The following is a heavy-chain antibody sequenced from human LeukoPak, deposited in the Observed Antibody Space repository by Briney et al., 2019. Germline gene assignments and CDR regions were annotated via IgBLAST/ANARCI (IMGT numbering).Heavy chain of an antibody. D-gene: IGHD1-26*01. V-gene: IGHV3-9*01. Sequence: GGSLRLSCAASGFTFSSYAMSWVRQAPGKGLEWVSGISWNSGSIGYADSVKGRFTISRDNAKNSLYLQMNSLRAEDTALYYCAKDLSGSYSEYYFDYWGQGTLVTVSS. CDR2: ISWNSGSI. CDR3: AKDLSGSYSEYYFDY. CDR1: GFTFSSYA. J-gene: IGHJ4*02.